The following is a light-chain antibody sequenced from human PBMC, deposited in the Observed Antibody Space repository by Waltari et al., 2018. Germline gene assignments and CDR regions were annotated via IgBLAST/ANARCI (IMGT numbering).Light chain of an antibody. Sequence: DIVMTQSPDSLALSLGERATINCRSSQSVVYSSNNKNYIAWYQQKPGQPPKLLIYWASTRESGVPDRFSGSGSGTDFTLTISSPQAEDVAVYYCQQYSSTPLTFGGGTKVEI. CDR2: WAS. V-gene: IGKV4-1*01. J-gene: IGKJ4*01. CDR3: QQYSSTPLT. CDR1: QSVVYSSNNKNY.